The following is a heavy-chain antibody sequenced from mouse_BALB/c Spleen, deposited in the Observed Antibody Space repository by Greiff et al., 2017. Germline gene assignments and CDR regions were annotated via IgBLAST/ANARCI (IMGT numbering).Heavy chain of an antibody. CDR3: ARAYYRYDGYFDY. D-gene: IGHD2-14*01. J-gene: IGHJ2*01. Sequence: VQLQQPGAELVKPGAPVKLSCKASGYTFTSYWMNWVKQRPGRGLEWIGRIDPSDSETHYNQKFKDKATLTVDKSSSTAYIQLSSLTSEDSAVYYCARAYYRYDGYFDYWGQGTTLTVAS. CDR1: GYTFTSYW. V-gene: IGHV1-69*02. CDR2: IDPSDSET.